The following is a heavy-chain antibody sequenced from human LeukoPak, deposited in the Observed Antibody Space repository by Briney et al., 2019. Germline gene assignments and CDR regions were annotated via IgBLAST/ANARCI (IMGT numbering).Heavy chain of an antibody. Sequence: PGGSLRLSCAASGFTFSSYSMNWVRQAPGKGLEWVSSISSSSSYIYYADSVKGRFTISRDNAKNSLYLQMNSLRAEDTAVYYCARPWDYYDSSHPTNGVFPIWGQGTMVTVSS. D-gene: IGHD3-22*01. CDR2: ISSSSSYI. V-gene: IGHV3-21*01. J-gene: IGHJ3*02. CDR3: ARPWDYYDSSHPTNGVFPI. CDR1: GFTFSSYS.